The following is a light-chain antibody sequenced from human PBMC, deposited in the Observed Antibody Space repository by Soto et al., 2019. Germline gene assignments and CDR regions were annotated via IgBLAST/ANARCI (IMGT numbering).Light chain of an antibody. CDR2: DVT. CDR3: CSYAGNSLWV. J-gene: IGLJ3*02. Sequence: QSVLTQPRSVSGSPGQSVTISCNGSSSDVGGSEFVSWYQQHPVKAPKLVIYDVTKRPSGVPDRFSGSKSGNTASLTISGLQAEDEADYYCCSYAGNSLWVFGGGTKVTVL. V-gene: IGLV2-11*01. CDR1: SSDVGGSEF.